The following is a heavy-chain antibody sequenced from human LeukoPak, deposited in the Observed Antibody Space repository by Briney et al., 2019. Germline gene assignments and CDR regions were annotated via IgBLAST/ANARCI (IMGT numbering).Heavy chain of an antibody. D-gene: IGHD4-17*01. CDR2: ISSSGSTI. CDR3: ARDDTVTYDAFDI. Sequence: GGSLRLSCAASGFTFSSYEMNWVRQAPGKGLEWVSYISSSGSTIYYADSVKGRFTIPRDNAKNSLYLQMNSLRAEDTAVYYCARDDTVTYDAFDIWGQGTMVTVSS. J-gene: IGHJ3*02. V-gene: IGHV3-48*03. CDR1: GFTFSSYE.